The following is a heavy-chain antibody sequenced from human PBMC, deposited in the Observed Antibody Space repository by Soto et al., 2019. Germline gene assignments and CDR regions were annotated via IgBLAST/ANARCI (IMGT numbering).Heavy chain of an antibody. CDR3: ARNRELYYDGSRAHNS. Sequence: PGGSLRLSCAASGFTFSSYAMSWVRQAPGKGLEWVSAISGSGGSTYYADSVKGRFTISRDNAKNSVYLQMNSLRAEDAAVYYCARNRELYYDGSRAHNSWGQGTLVTVSS. CDR2: ISGSGGST. D-gene: IGHD3-16*01. CDR1: GFTFSSYA. V-gene: IGHV3-23*01. J-gene: IGHJ4*02.